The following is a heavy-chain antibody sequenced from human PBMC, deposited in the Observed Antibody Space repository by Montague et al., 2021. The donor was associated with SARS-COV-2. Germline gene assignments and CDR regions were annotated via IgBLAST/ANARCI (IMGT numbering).Heavy chain of an antibody. CDR3: VPLGYCSDGSCSDFDS. CDR2: LSHGGDTA. V-gene: IGHV3-23*01. CDR1: GFSFSNYV. Sequence: SLRLSCAGSGFSFSNYVMSWVRQAPGKGLEWVSSLSHGGDTAYYADSVKGRSTISRDNSKSTLYLQMNSLRAEDTAIYYCVPLGYCSDGSCSDFDSWGQGTLVTVSS. J-gene: IGHJ4*02. D-gene: IGHD2-15*01.